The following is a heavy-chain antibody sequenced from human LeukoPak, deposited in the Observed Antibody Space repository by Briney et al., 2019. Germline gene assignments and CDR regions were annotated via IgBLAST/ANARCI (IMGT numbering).Heavy chain of an antibody. CDR1: GFTFSSYS. CDR3: ARDFGGSHYCSSTSCPQDY. Sequence: PGGSLRLSCAASGFTFSSYSMNWVRQAPGKGLEWVSSISSSSSYIYYADSVKGRFTISRDNAKNSLYLQMNSLRAEDTAVYYCARDFGGSHYCSSTSCPQDYWGQGTLVTVSS. J-gene: IGHJ4*02. D-gene: IGHD2-2*01. V-gene: IGHV3-21*01. CDR2: ISSSSSYI.